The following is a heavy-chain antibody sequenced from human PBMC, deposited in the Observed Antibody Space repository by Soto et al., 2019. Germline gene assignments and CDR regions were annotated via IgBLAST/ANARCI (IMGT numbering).Heavy chain of an antibody. V-gene: IGHV3-30-3*01. CDR1: GFTFSKYT. J-gene: IGHJ2*01. CDR3: AKDGGFYYGFWYFDL. D-gene: IGHD3-22*01. Sequence: QVQLVESGGGVVQPGRSLRLSCAASGFTFSKYTMHWVRQAPGKGLEWVAVTSYDGSTKYYADSVKGRFTISRDNYKNTLFLQMNSLRDEDTAVYYCAKDGGFYYGFWYFDLWGRGTLVTVSS. CDR2: TSYDGSTK.